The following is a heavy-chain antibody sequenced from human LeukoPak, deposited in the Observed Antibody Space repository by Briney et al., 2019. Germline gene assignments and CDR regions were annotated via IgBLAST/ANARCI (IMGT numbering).Heavy chain of an antibody. Sequence: GGSLRLSCAASGFTFCSYGMHWVRQAPGKGLEWVACIRYDGTNTYYADSVKGRFTISRDNSKNTLYLQMNSLRAEDTAVYYRAKDRSFWSGYYWARSGDFDYWGQGTLVTVSS. V-gene: IGHV3-30*02. CDR2: IRYDGTNT. J-gene: IGHJ4*02. CDR1: GFTFCSYG. D-gene: IGHD3-3*01. CDR3: AKDRSFWSGYYWARSGDFDY.